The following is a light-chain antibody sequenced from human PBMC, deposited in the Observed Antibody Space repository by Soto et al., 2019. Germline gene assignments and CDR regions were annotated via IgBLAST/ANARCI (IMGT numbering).Light chain of an antibody. CDR1: QSVSSSY. CDR3: QQYGSAPPWT. V-gene: IGKV3-20*01. CDR2: GAS. Sequence: EIVLTQSPGTLSLSPGERATLSCRASQSVSSSYLAWYQQKHGQAPRLLIYGASSRATGIPDRFSGSGSGTYFTLTISRLEPEDFAVYYCQQYGSAPPWTFGQGTKVEIK. J-gene: IGKJ1*01.